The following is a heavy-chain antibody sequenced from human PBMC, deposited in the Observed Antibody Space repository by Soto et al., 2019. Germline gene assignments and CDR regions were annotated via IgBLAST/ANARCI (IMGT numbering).Heavy chain of an antibody. J-gene: IGHJ4*02. V-gene: IGHV4-59*01. CDR2: LYYSDNT. CDR1: GGSISPFY. CDR3: ARVGGVAARTFDY. Sequence: PETLSLTCTVSGGSISPFYWSWVRQPPGKGLEWIGYLYYSDNTNYNPSLKSRVTISVDASKNQVSLRLTSVTAADTAVYYWARVGGVAARTFDYWGQGTVVTVYS. D-gene: IGHD3-16*01.